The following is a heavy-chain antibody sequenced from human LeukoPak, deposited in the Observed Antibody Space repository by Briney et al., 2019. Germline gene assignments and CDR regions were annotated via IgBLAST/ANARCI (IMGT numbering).Heavy chain of an antibody. CDR3: ARGEWLDWFDP. CDR1: GFTFSSYS. Sequence: PGGSLRLSCAASGFTFSSYSMNWVRQAPGKGLEWVSSISSSSSYIYYADSVKGRFTISRDNAKNSLYPQMNSLRAEDTAVYYCARGEWLDWFDPWGQGTLVTVSS. V-gene: IGHV3-21*01. J-gene: IGHJ5*02. CDR2: ISSSSSYI. D-gene: IGHD3-3*01.